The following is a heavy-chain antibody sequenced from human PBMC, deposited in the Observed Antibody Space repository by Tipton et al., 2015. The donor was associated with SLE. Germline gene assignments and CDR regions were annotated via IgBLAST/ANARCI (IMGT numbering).Heavy chain of an antibody. V-gene: IGHV4-39*07. J-gene: IGHJ5*02. D-gene: IGHD3-3*01. CDR1: GVSVNSNNYY. Sequence: TLSLTCSVSGVSVNSNNYYWAWIRQTPGKELEWIASIPNSGRTYHNPPLQSRVTISLDKSKNQFSLKLTSLTAADTAIYFCARGVRFQAAFDPWGQGTRVTVSS. CDR2: IPNSGRT. CDR3: ARGVRFQAAFDP.